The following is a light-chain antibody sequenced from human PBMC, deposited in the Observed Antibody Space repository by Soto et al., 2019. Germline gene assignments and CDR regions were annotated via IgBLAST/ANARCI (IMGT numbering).Light chain of an antibody. CDR3: QQYNNWPRT. CDR2: GAS. J-gene: IGKJ1*01. Sequence: EIVMTQSPATLSVSPGERATLSCRASQSVSSKLAWYQQKPGQAPRLLIYGASTRATGIPARFSGSGSGTEFTLTISSLHSEDSAVYYCQQYNNWPRTFGQGTKV. V-gene: IGKV3-15*01. CDR1: QSVSSK.